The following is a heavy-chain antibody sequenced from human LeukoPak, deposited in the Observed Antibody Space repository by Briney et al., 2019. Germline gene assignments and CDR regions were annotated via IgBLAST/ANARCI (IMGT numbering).Heavy chain of an antibody. D-gene: IGHD3-10*01. V-gene: IGHV4-59*01. Sequence: PSETLSLTCTVSGGSISSYYWSWIRQSPGKGLEWIGYIYYSGSTNYKPSLKSRVTISVDTSKNQFFLKLSSVTAADTAVYYCARVYGSGSYYFDYWGQGTLVTVSS. CDR3: ARVYGSGSYYFDY. J-gene: IGHJ4*02. CDR1: GGSISSYY. CDR2: IYYSGST.